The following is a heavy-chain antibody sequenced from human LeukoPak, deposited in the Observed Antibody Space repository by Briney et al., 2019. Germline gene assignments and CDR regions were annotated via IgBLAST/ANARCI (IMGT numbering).Heavy chain of an antibody. D-gene: IGHD1-26*01. CDR3: ARMGVGATTEGDY. J-gene: IGHJ4*02. V-gene: IGHV4-39*07. CDR2: IYYSGST. Sequence: PSQTLSLTCTVSGGSISRGDYYWCWIRQPPGKGLEWIGSIYYSGSTYYNPSLKSRVTISVDTSKNQFSLKLSSVTAADTAVYYCARMGVGATTEGDYWGQGTLVTVSS. CDR1: GGSISRGDYY.